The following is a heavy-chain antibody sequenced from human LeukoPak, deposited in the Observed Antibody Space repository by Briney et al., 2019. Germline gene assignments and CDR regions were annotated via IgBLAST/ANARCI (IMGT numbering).Heavy chain of an antibody. J-gene: IGHJ4*02. CDR2: IYYSGST. CDR3: ATYDNTAFRFDY. V-gene: IGHV4-59*08. Sequence: SETLSLTCTVSGGSINSYYWSWIRQPPGKGLKWIGYIYYSGSTNYNPSLKSRVTISVDTSKNQFSLKLSSVTAADTAVYYCATYDNTAFRFDYWGQGTLVTVSS. D-gene: IGHD3-22*01. CDR1: GGSINSYY.